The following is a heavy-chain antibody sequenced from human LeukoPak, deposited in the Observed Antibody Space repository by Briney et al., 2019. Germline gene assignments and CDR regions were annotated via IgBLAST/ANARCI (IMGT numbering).Heavy chain of an antibody. Sequence: SETLSLTCTVSGGSISSGGYYWSWIRQPPGKGLEWIGYIYYSGSTNYNPSLKSRVTISVDTSKNQFSLKLSSVTAADTAVYYCARADRVGAGDYWGQGTLVTVSS. CDR1: GGSISSGGYY. CDR2: IYYSGST. V-gene: IGHV4-61*08. D-gene: IGHD1-14*01. J-gene: IGHJ4*02. CDR3: ARADRVGAGDY.